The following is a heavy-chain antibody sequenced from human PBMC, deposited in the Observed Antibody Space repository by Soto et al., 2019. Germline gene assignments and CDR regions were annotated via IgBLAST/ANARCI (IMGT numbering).Heavy chain of an antibody. D-gene: IGHD2-15*01. Sequence: GGSLRLSCAASGFTFSSYSMNWVRQAPGKGLEWVSYISSSSSTIYYADSVKGRFTISRDNAKNSLYLQMNSLRAEDTAVYYCARDLTITPYYFDYWGQGTLVTVSS. J-gene: IGHJ4*02. CDR2: ISSSSSTI. CDR3: ARDLTITPYYFDY. CDR1: GFTFSSYS. V-gene: IGHV3-48*01.